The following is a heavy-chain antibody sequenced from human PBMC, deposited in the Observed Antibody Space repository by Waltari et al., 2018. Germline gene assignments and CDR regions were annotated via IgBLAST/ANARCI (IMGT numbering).Heavy chain of an antibody. J-gene: IGHJ4*02. Sequence: QVLESGGGLIQPGGSLRLSCVASGFTSSNYVMNWVRQAPGKGLEWVSGISGSGSSRDYADSVKGRFTISRDNSKNTLYLQMNSLRAEDTAVYYCAKDHGGSNGLWGQGTLVTVSS. CDR2: ISGSGSSR. CDR3: AKDHGGSNGL. D-gene: IGHD2-8*01. CDR1: GFTSSNYV. V-gene: IGHV3-23*01.